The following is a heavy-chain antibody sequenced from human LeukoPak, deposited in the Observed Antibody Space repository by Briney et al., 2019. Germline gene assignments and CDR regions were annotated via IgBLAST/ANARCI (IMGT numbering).Heavy chain of an antibody. CDR1: GGSISSSSYY. J-gene: IGHJ5*02. CDR3: ARHSVVPAAIHWFDP. CDR2: IYYSGST. V-gene: IGHV4-39*01. D-gene: IGHD2-2*01. Sequence: SETLSLTCTVSGGSISSSSYYWGWIRQPPGKGLEWIGSIYYSGSTYYNPSLKSRVTISVDTSKNQFSLKLSSVTAADTAVYYCARHSVVPAAIHWFDPWGQGTLVTVSS.